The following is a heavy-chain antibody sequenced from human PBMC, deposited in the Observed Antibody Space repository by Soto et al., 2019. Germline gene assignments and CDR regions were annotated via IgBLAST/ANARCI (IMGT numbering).Heavy chain of an antibody. J-gene: IGHJ3*02. Sequence: QLQLQESGPGLVKPSETLSLTCTVSGGSISSSSYYWGWIRQPPGKGLEWIGSIYYSGSTYYNPSLKSRVIISVDTSKSQFSLKLSSVTAADTAVYYCARPYYDILTGYADAFDIWGQGTMVTVSS. D-gene: IGHD3-9*01. CDR1: GGSISSSSYY. CDR2: IYYSGST. CDR3: ARPYYDILTGYADAFDI. V-gene: IGHV4-39*01.